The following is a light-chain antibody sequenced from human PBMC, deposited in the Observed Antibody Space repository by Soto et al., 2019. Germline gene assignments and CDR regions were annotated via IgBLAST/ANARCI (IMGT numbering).Light chain of an antibody. V-gene: IGKV3-20*01. CDR3: QQYGSLIT. J-gene: IGKJ4*01. CDR2: GAS. Sequence: EIVLTQSPGTLSLSPGERATLSCRASQSVSSSYLAWYQRKPGQAPMLLIHGASTRAAGISDRFSGSGSGTDFTLTISRLEPEDFAVYYCQQYGSLITFGGGTKVDIK. CDR1: QSVSSSY.